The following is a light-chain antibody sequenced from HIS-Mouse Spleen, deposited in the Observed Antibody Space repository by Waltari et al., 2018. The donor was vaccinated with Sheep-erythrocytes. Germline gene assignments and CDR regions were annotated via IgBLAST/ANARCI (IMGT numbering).Light chain of an antibody. CDR3: QQRSNWYT. CDR1: QSVSSY. J-gene: IGKJ2*01. CDR2: DAS. Sequence: EIVLTQSPATLPLSPGERATLSCRASQSVSSYLAWYQHKPGQAPRLLIYDASNRATGIPARFSGSGSGTDFTLTISSLEPEDFAVYYCQQRSNWYTFGQGTKLEIK. V-gene: IGKV3-11*01.